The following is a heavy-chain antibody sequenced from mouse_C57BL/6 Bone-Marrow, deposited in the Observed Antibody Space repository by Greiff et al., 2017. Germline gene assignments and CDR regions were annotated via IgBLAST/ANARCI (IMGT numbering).Heavy chain of an antibody. J-gene: IGHJ4*01. CDR1: GFSLTSYG. V-gene: IGHV2-2*01. Sequence: VKLVESGPGLVKPSQCLSISCTASGFSLTSYGVHWVRQSPGKGLEWLGVIWSGGSTDYNAAFISSLCISKDNSKSQVFFKRTSLRADDTAIYYCASYAFYAMDYWGQGTSVTVSS. D-gene: IGHD6-5*01. CDR2: IWSGGST. CDR3: ASYAFYAMDY.